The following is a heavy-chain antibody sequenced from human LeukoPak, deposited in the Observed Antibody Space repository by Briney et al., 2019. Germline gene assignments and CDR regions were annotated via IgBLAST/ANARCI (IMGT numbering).Heavy chain of an antibody. D-gene: IGHD1-26*01. J-gene: IGHJ6*03. CDR1: GGSISSYY. CDR2: IYTSGST. CDR3: AREGGTIVGATFYYYMDV. V-gene: IGHV4-4*07. Sequence: PSETLSLTCTVSGGSISSYYWSWIRQPAGKGLEWIGRIYTSGSTNYNPSLKSRVAMSVDTSKNQFSLKLSSVTAADTAVYYCAREGGTIVGATFYYYMDVWGKGTTVTISS.